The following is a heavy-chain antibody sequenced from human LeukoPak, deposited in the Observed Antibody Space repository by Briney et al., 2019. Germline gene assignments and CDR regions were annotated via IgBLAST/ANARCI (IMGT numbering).Heavy chain of an antibody. V-gene: IGHV1-2*04. Sequence: ASVKVSCKASGYTFTGYYMHWVRQAPGQGLEWMGWINPNSGGTNYAQKFQGWVTMTRDTSISTAYMELSRLRSDDTAVYYCAREGKQLVKGFDYWGQGTLVTVSS. CDR2: INPNSGGT. CDR1: GYTFTGYY. D-gene: IGHD6-13*01. J-gene: IGHJ4*02. CDR3: AREGKQLVKGFDY.